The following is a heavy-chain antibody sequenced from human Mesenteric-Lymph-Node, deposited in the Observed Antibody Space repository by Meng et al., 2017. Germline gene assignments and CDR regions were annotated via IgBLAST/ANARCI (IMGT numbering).Heavy chain of an antibody. J-gene: IGHJ4*02. CDR2: MSSSGSTK. V-gene: IGHV3-11*01. CDR3: AREDYGEGGGFDY. CDR1: GFTFSDYY. Sequence: QVQLVESGGGLVKPGASLRLSCAASGFTFSDYYMSWIRQSPGNGLAWVSYMSSSGSTKYYAESVKGRFTISRDNAKNSLYLQMNSLRAEDTAVYYCAREDYGEGGGFDYWGQGTLVTVSS. D-gene: IGHD4-17*01.